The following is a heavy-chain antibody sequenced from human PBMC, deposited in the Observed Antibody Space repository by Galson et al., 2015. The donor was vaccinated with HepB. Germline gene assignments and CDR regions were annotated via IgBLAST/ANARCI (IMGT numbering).Heavy chain of an antibody. J-gene: IGHJ3*02. CDR2: IYYSGST. V-gene: IGHV4-39*01. CDR3: ARTLVATPNDAFDI. Sequence: ETLSLTCTVSGDSLSSKSHYWGWLRQPPGKGLEWIATIYYSGSTYYNPSLKSRVTISVDTSKNQFSLKLNSVTAADTAVYFCARTLVATPNDAFDIWGQGTMVTVSS. CDR1: GDSLSSKSHY. D-gene: IGHD2-8*02.